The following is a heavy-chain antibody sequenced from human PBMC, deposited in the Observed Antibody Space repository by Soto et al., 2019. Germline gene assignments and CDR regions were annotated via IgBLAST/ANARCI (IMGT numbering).Heavy chain of an antibody. Sequence: PSETLSLTCTVSGGSISSYYWSWIRQPPGKGLEWIGHIYYSGSTNYNPSLKSRVTISVDKSKNQFSLKLSSVTAVDTAVYYCARSRDGVVAHWGQGTLVTVSS. CDR2: IYYSGST. V-gene: IGHV4-59*12. D-gene: IGHD2-15*01. CDR3: ARSRDGVVAH. J-gene: IGHJ4*02. CDR1: GGSISSYY.